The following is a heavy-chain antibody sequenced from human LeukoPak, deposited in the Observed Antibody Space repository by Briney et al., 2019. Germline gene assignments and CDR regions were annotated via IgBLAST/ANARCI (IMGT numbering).Heavy chain of an antibody. CDR1: GGSFSGYY. D-gene: IGHD5-24*01. CDR3: TRDQIEMTTIMDYYYGMDV. CDR2: INHSGST. Sequence: SETLSLTCAVYGGSFSGYYWSWIRQPPGKGLEWIGEINHSGSTNYNPSLKSRVTISVDTSKNQFSLKLSSVTAADTAVYYCTRDQIEMTTIMDYYYGMDVWGQGTTVTVSS. J-gene: IGHJ6*02. V-gene: IGHV4-34*01.